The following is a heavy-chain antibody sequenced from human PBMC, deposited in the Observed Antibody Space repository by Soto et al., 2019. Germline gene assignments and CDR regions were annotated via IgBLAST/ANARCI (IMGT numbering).Heavy chain of an antibody. Sequence: EMQLLESGGGLVQPGGSLRLSCAASGFTFSSYAMSWVRQAPGKGLEWVSTINGAGSHTYYADSMKGRFTISRDNSKNTLYLQMNSLRAEDTAVYYCARDRGGYIVVVPAAAYGMDVWGQGTTVTVSS. J-gene: IGHJ6*02. D-gene: IGHD2-2*01. CDR1: GFTFSSYA. V-gene: IGHV3-23*01. CDR3: ARDRGGYIVVVPAAAYGMDV. CDR2: INGAGSHT.